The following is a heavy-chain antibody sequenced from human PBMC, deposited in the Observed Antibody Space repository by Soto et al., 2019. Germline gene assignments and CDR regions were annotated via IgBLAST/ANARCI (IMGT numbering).Heavy chain of an antibody. J-gene: IGHJ4*02. CDR1: GFTFSNFA. Sequence: PGGSLRLSCAASGFTFSNFAMHWFRQAPGKGLEWVAVMSFDGTTKFYADSVKGRFTVSRDNSQNTLYLQVNSLRDEDTAVYYCAREGPEDFRSTLHFDYWGQGTLVTSPQ. CDR2: MSFDGTTK. V-gene: IGHV3-30-3*01. D-gene: IGHD3-3*01. CDR3: AREGPEDFRSTLHFDY.